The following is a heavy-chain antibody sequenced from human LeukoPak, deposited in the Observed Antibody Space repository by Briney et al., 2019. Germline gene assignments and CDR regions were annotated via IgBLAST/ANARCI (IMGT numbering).Heavy chain of an antibody. CDR2: IYYSGST. CDR3: ASQPLAGNDY. V-gene: IGHV4-31*03. CDR1: GGSISSGGHY. J-gene: IGHJ4*02. Sequence: SETLSPTCTVSGGSISSGGHYWSWIRQHPGKGLEWIGYIYYSGSTYYNPSLKSRVTISVDTSKNQFSLKLSSVTAADTAVYYCASQPLAGNDYWGQGTLVTVSS.